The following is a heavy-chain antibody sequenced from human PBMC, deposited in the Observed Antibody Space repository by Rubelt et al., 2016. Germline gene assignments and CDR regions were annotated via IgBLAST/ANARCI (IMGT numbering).Heavy chain of an antibody. Sequence: EVQLVESGGGLVQPGGSLRLSCSASGFTFRSYGMHWVRQAPGEGLEYVSGISSTGSTTQYADSVKGRFTISRDNSKNTVSLQMSSLRAEDTAVYYCARDPRRLTVTNRSGNQIDYWGQGTLVTVSS. D-gene: IGHD4-17*01. CDR1: GFTFRSYG. V-gene: IGHV3-64D*09. CDR3: ARDPRRLTVTNRSGNQIDY. CDR2: ISSTGSTT. J-gene: IGHJ4*02.